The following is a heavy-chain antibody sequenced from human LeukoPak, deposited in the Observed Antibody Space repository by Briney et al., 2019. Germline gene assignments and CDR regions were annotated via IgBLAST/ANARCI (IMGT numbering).Heavy chain of an antibody. CDR1: GGSISSGGYS. V-gene: IGHV4-30-2*01. J-gene: IGHJ3*02. CDR3: AREGYYDSSGYYHAFDI. Sequence: PSETLSLTCAVSGGSISSGGYSWSWIRQPPGKGLEWIGYIYHSGSTYYNPSLKGRVTISVDRSKNQFSLKLSSVTAADTAVYYCAREGYYDSSGYYHAFDIWGQGTMVTVSS. D-gene: IGHD3-22*01. CDR2: IYHSGST.